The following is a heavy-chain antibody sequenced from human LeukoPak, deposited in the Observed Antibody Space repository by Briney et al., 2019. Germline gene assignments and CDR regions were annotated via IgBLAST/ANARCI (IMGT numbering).Heavy chain of an antibody. V-gene: IGHV1-2*04. Sequence: ASEKVSCKASGYTFTGYYMHWVRQAPGQGLEWMGWINPNSGGTNYAQKFQGWVTMTRDTSISTAYMELSRRRSDDTAVYYCARGLDGVGTVTTGPAVDYWGQGTLVTVSS. CDR1: GYTFTGYY. J-gene: IGHJ4*02. D-gene: IGHD4-17*01. CDR3: ARGLDGVGTVTTGPAVDY. CDR2: INPNSGGT.